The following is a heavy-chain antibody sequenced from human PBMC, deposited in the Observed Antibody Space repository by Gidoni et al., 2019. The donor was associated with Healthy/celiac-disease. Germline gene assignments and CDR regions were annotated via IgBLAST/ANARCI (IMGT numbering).Heavy chain of an antibody. CDR1: GFTCSNAW. D-gene: IGHD3-22*01. Sequence: EVQLVESGGGLVQPGGYIRLSCADSGFTCSNAWMSWVRQAPGKGLEWVGRIKSKTVVGTTDYAAPVKSRFTISRYDSKNTLYLQMNSLKTEDTAVYYCTTDDYYDSSGYYRYFDYWGQGTLVTVSP. J-gene: IGHJ4*02. CDR3: TTDDYYDSSGYYRYFDY. V-gene: IGHV3-15*01. CDR2: IKSKTVVGTT.